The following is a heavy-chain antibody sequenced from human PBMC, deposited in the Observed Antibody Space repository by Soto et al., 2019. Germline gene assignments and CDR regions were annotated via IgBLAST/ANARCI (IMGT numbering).Heavy chain of an antibody. CDR3: PRNPSSWYYYGMDV. D-gene: IGHD6-13*01. V-gene: IGHV6-1*01. Sequence: SQTLSLTCAISGDSVSSNSAAWNWIRQSPSRGLEWLGRTYYRSKWYNDYAVSVKSRIPINPDTSKNQFSLQLNSVTPEDTAVYYCPRNPSSWYYYGMDVWGQGTPVTASS. J-gene: IGHJ6*02. CDR1: GDSVSSNSAA. CDR2: TYYRSKWYN.